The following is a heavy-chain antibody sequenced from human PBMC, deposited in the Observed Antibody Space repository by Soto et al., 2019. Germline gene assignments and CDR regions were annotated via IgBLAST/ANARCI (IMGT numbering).Heavy chain of an antibody. CDR2: ISYDGSNK. CDR3: AKEPYCRGGSCYPQDY. J-gene: IGHJ4*02. CDR1: GFTFSSYG. V-gene: IGHV3-30*18. Sequence: QVQLVESGGGVVQPGRSLRLSCAASGFTFSSYGMHWVRQAPGKGLEWVAVISYDGSNKYYADSVKGRFTISRDNSKNTLYLQMNTLRAEDTAVYYCAKEPYCRGGSCYPQDYWGQGTLVTVSS. D-gene: IGHD2-15*01.